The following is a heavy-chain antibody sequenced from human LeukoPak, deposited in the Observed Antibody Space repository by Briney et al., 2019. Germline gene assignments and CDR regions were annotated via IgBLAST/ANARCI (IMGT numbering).Heavy chain of an antibody. Sequence: PGGSLRLSCAASGFTVSSNYMSWVRQAPGKGLEWVSVIYSGGSTYYADSVKGRFTISRDNSKNTLYLQMNSLRAEDTAVYYCAREEGDSSGYYLDYWGQGTLVTVSS. CDR1: GFTVSSNY. J-gene: IGHJ4*02. CDR2: IYSGGST. D-gene: IGHD3-22*01. V-gene: IGHV3-53*01. CDR3: AREEGDSSGYYLDY.